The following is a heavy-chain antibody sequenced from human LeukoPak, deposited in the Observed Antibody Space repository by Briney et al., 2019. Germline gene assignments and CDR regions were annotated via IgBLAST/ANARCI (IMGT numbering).Heavy chain of an antibody. CDR3: ARGLWWCSTRRGCWFDP. CDR1: GGSLSGYY. Sequence: PSETLSLTCAVYGGSLSGYYWSWIRQPPGKGLEWIGEINHSGSTSYNPSLKSRVTISVDTSKNQFSLKLSSVTAADTAVYYCARGLWWCSTRRGCWFDPWGQGTLVTVSS. CDR2: INHSGST. D-gene: IGHD2-8*02. V-gene: IGHV4-34*01. J-gene: IGHJ5*02.